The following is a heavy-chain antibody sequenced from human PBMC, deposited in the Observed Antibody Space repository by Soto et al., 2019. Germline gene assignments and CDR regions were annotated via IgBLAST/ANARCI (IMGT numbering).Heavy chain of an antibody. CDR1: GFTFSDHY. CDR3: ARGHSSSWYGGVDP. D-gene: IGHD6-13*01. J-gene: IGHJ5*02. Sequence: GGSLRLSCAASGFTFSDHYMDWVRQAPGKGLEWVSRTRNKANSYTTEYAASVKGRFTISRDDSKNSLYLQMNSLKTEDTAVYYCARGHSSSWYGGVDPWGQGTLVTVSS. CDR2: TRNKANSYTT. V-gene: IGHV3-72*01.